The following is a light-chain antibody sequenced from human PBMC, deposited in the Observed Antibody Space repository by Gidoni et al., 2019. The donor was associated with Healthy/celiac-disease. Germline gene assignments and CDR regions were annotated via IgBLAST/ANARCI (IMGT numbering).Light chain of an antibody. CDR1: SSHVCGYNY. V-gene: IGLV2-14*01. Sequence: QSALTQPASVSGSPVPSITISCTGPSSHVCGYNYVSWYQQNPGKAPKLMIYEVSNRPSGVSNRFSGSKSGNTASLTIAGLQAEDEADYYCSSYTSSSIWVCGGGTKLTVL. J-gene: IGLJ3*02. CDR2: EVS. CDR3: SSYTSSSIWV.